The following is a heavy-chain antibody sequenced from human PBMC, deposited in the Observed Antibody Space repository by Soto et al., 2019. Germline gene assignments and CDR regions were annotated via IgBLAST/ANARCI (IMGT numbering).Heavy chain of an antibody. CDR2: IYYSGST. CDR1: GGSISSYY. Sequence: SETLSLTCTVSGGSISSYYWSWIRQPPGKGLEWIGYIYYSGSTNYNPSLKSRVTISVDTSKNQFSLKLSSVTAADTAVYYCVRDTLIVVVPAAMWGYYGMDVWGQGTTVTVSS. J-gene: IGHJ6*02. CDR3: VRDTLIVVVPAAMWGYYGMDV. V-gene: IGHV4-59*01. D-gene: IGHD2-2*01.